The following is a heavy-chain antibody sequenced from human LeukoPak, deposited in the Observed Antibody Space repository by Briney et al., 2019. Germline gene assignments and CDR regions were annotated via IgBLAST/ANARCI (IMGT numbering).Heavy chain of an antibody. CDR3: ARAHSSGYYYYYGMDV. V-gene: IGHV3-21*04. CDR2: ISSSSSYI. CDR1: GFTFSSYS. D-gene: IGHD3-22*01. J-gene: IGHJ6*02. Sequence: PGGSLRLSCAASGFTFSSYSMNWVRQAPGKGLEWVSSISSSSSYIYYADSVKGRFTISRDNAKNSLYLQMNSLRAEDTAVYYCARAHSSGYYYYYGMDVWGQGTTVTVSS.